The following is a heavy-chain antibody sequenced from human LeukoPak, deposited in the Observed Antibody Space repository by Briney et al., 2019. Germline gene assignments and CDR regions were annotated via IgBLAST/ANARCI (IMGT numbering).Heavy chain of an antibody. CDR2: IRYDGSNK. J-gene: IGHJ4*02. CDR3: AKGSKGTYDY. V-gene: IGHV3-30*02. CDR1: GFTFSSYG. Sequence: GGSLRLSCAASGFTFSSYGMHWVRQAPGKGLEWVAFIRYDGSNKYYADSVKGRFTISRDNSKNTLYLQIYSLRAEDTAIYYCAKGSKGTYDYWGQGTLVTVSS.